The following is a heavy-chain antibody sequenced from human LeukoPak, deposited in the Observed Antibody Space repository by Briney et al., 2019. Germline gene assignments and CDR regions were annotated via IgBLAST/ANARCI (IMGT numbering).Heavy chain of an antibody. CDR3: AKDDASFLTFLYYYGMDV. J-gene: IGHJ6*02. CDR1: GFTFSSYA. Sequence: GGSLRLSCAASGFTFSSYAMSWVRQAPGKGLEWVSAISGSGGSTYYADSVKGRFTISRDNSKNTLYLQMNSLRAEDTAVYYCAKDDASFLTFLYYYGMDVWGQGTTVTVSS. CDR2: ISGSGGST. V-gene: IGHV3-23*01. D-gene: IGHD4/OR15-4a*01.